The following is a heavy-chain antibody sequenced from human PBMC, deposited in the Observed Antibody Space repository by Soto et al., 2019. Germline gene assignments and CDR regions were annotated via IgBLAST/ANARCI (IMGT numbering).Heavy chain of an antibody. V-gene: IGHV1-3*01. Sequence: QVQLVQSGAEVKKPGASVKVSCKASGYTFTNYAMHWVRQAPGQRLEWMGWINAGNGNTKYSQKFQGRVTFTRDTSASTAYMELSSLRSEDTAVYYCARGSYDFDYWGQGTLVTVSS. CDR3: ARGSYDFDY. CDR1: GYTFTNYA. D-gene: IGHD1-26*01. J-gene: IGHJ4*02. CDR2: INAGNGNT.